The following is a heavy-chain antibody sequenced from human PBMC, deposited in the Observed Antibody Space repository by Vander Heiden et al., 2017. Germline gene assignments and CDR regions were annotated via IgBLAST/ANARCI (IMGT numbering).Heavy chain of an antibody. CDR2: ISAYNGNT. V-gene: IGHV1-18*01. Sequence: QVQLVQSGAAVKKPGASVKVSCKASGYTFTSYGISWVRQAPGQGLEWMGWISAYNGNTNYAQKLQGRVTMTTDTSTSTAYMELRSLRSDDTAVYYWARDGFGDSSGYPRGFDYWGQGTLVTVSS. CDR3: ARDGFGDSSGYPRGFDY. J-gene: IGHJ4*02. D-gene: IGHD3-22*01. CDR1: GYTFTSYG.